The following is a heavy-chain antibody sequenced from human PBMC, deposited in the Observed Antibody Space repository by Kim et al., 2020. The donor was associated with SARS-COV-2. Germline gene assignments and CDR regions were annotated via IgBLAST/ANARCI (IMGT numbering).Heavy chain of an antibody. V-gene: IGHV3-64D*09. J-gene: IGHJ4*02. Sequence: TYYADSVKGRFNISRDNSKNTLYLQMSSLRAEDTAVYYCVKEDRYSYGDYWGQGTLVTVSS. D-gene: IGHD5-18*01. CDR3: VKEDRYSYGDY. CDR2: T.